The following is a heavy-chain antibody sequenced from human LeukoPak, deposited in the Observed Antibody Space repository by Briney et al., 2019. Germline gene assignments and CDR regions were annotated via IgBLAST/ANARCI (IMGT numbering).Heavy chain of an antibody. V-gene: IGHV1-45*02. J-gene: IGHJ3*02. CDR3: ARSPFSGDDDAFDI. CDR1: GYTFTYHY. CDR2: ITPFNGNT. Sequence: GASVKVSCKASGYTFTYHYLHWVRQAPGQALEWMVWITPFNGNTNYAQQFQDRVTITRDRSRNTVYMELNSLRFEDTAMYYCARSPFSGDDDAFDIWAKGLWSPSLQ. D-gene: IGHD5-12*01.